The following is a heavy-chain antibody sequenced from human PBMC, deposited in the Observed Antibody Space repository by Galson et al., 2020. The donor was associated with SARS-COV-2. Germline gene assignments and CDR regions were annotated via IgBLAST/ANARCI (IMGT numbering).Heavy chain of an antibody. CDR2: ISAYNGNT. CDR1: GYTFTSYG. Sequence: VSCKASGYTFTSYGISWVRQAPGQGLEWMGWISAYNGNTNYAQKLQGRVTMTTDTSTSTAYMELRSLRSDDTAVYYCARDNGYSSGWYLNDAFDIWGQGTMVTVSS. D-gene: IGHD6-19*01. CDR3: ARDNGYSSGWYLNDAFDI. J-gene: IGHJ3*02. V-gene: IGHV1-18*01.